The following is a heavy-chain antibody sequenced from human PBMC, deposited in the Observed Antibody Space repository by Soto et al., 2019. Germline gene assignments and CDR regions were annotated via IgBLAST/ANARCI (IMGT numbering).Heavy chain of an antibody. D-gene: IGHD2-15*01. J-gene: IGHJ1*01. CDR2: INHSGST. CDR3: ARVTGGGNFQR. CDR1: GGSFSDDY. V-gene: IGHV4-34*01. Sequence: QVQLQQWGAGLLKPSETLSLTCAVYGGSFSDDYWSWIRQPPGKGLEWIGAINHSGSTNYNPSLKSRVTISIDTSKNQFSLKMTSVAAADAAVYYCARVTGGGNFQRWGQGTLVTVSS.